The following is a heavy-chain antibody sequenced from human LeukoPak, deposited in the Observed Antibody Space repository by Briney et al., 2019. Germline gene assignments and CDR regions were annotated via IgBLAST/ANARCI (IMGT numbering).Heavy chain of an antibody. Sequence: GASVKVSCKASGYTFTGYYMHWVRQAPGQGLEWMGRINPNSGGTNYAQKFQGRVTMTRDTSISTAYMELSRLRSEDTAVYYCASGLDYGDYGVYYYYYGMDVWGQGTTVTVS. CDR3: ASGLDYGDYGVYYYYYGMDV. V-gene: IGHV1-2*06. CDR2: INPNSGGT. J-gene: IGHJ6*02. D-gene: IGHD4-17*01. CDR1: GYTFTGYY.